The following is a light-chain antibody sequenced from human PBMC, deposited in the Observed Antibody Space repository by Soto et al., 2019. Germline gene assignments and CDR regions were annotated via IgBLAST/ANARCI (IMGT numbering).Light chain of an antibody. CDR1: QSVSSN. CDR3: QHYNNWPLT. V-gene: IGKV3-15*01. CDR2: AAS. J-gene: IGKJ4*01. Sequence: EIVSTQSPATLSVSPGERAILSFRASQSVSSNLAWYQQKPGQAPRLLIYAASTRATGIPARFSGSGSGTEFTLTISSLQSEDFALYYCQHYNNWPLTFGGGTKV.